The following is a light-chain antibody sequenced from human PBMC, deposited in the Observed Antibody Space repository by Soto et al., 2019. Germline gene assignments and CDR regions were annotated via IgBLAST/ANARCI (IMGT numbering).Light chain of an antibody. J-gene: IGKJ5*01. Sequence: EIIMTQTPSSLSLAPGERVTLCCRAGQGVTTNFAWYQQKSGQSPRLLIYDVSTRATGVPARFSGTGSETDFNLTISGLESEDSAVHSSQQYNNWPGPCGQGTRVEIK. CDR3: QQYNNWPGP. CDR1: QGVTTN. V-gene: IGKV3-15*01. CDR2: DVS.